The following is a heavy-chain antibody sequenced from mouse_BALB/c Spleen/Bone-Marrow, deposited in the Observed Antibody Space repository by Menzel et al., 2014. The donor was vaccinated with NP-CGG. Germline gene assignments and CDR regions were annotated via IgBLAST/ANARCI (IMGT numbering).Heavy chain of an antibody. J-gene: IGHJ3*01. D-gene: IGHD2-2*01. CDR1: GYSITSGYS. V-gene: IGHV3-1*02. CDR2: IHYSSTT. CDR3: ARGYYGYDGAWFTY. Sequence: EVQLQQSGPDLVKPSQSLSLTCTVTGYSITSGYSCHWIRQFPGNKLEWMGYIHYSSTTNYNPSLKSRFPITRDTSKNQFFLQLNSVTTEDTATYYCARGYYGYDGAWFTYWGQGTLVTVSA.